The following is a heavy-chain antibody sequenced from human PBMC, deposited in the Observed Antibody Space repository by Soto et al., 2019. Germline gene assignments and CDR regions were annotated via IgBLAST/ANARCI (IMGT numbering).Heavy chain of an antibody. V-gene: IGHV4-59*01. D-gene: IGHD1-26*01. CDR3: AREVVGALIDY. Sequence: SGTLSLTCTVSGVSISSYYWSWIRQPPGKGLEWIGYIYYSGNTNYNPSLNSRVTISVETSKKLFSLKLSSVTAADTAVYYCAREVVGALIDYWGQGTLVTVSS. CDR2: IYYSGNT. J-gene: IGHJ4*02. CDR1: GVSISSYY.